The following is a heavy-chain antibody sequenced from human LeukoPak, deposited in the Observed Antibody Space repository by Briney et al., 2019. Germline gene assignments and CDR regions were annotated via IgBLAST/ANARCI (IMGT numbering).Heavy chain of an antibody. CDR1: GFTFSSYG. CDR3: ARAGNSVDSYGALDY. J-gene: IGHJ4*02. Sequence: GGSLRLSCAASGFTFSSYGMHWVRQAPGKGLEWVAVIWYDGSNKYYADSVKGRFTISRDNSKNTLYLQMNSLRAEDTAVYYCARAGNSVDSYGALDYWGQGTLVTVSS. D-gene: IGHD5-18*01. V-gene: IGHV3-33*01. CDR2: IWYDGSNK.